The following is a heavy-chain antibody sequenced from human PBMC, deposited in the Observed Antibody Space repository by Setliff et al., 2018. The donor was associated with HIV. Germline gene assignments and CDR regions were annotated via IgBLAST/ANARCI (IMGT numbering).Heavy chain of an antibody. CDR3: AKARSEYQLMPWYYYMDV. CDR1: GFTFSSFA. Sequence: PGGSLRLSCAASGFTFSSFAMSWVRRAPGKGLEFLAVVLRGGSPTYYADSVKGRFTISRDNSKKTLYLQMNSLRPEDTAVYHCAKARSEYQLMPWYYYMDVWGQGTTVTVSS. V-gene: IGHV3-23*03. CDR2: VLRGGSPT. D-gene: IGHD6-6*01. J-gene: IGHJ6*03.